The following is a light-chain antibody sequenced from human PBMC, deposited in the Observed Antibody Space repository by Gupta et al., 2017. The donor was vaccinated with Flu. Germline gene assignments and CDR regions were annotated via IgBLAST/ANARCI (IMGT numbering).Light chain of an antibody. Sequence: MTQSPSTLSASVGDRDTITCRASQSFSTYLAWYQQKPGKAPRLLIYKASNLESGVPSRFSASGSGTEFTLTISSLQPDDFATYYCQQYKSYPLTFGGGTKVEIK. J-gene: IGKJ4*01. CDR3: QQYKSYPLT. CDR2: KAS. V-gene: IGKV1-5*03. CDR1: QSFSTY.